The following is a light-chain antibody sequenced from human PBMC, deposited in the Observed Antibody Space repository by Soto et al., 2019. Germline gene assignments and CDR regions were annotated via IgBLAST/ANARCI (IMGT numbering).Light chain of an antibody. CDR2: DAS. Sequence: DIQMTQSPSTLSASVGDRVTITCRASQSISSRLAWYQQKPGKAPKLLIYDASSLESGVPSRFSGSGSGTEFTLSISRLEPQDSAIYYCQQYVISVTFGQGTRLEIK. CDR1: QSISSR. J-gene: IGKJ5*01. V-gene: IGKV1-5*01. CDR3: QQYVISVT.